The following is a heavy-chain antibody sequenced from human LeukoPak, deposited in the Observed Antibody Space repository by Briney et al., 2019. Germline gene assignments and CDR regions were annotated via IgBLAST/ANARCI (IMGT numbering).Heavy chain of an antibody. CDR1: GFTLSSYW. J-gene: IGHJ4*02. V-gene: IGHV3-7*01. CDR2: IKQDGSEK. Sequence: GGSLRLSCAASGFTLSSYWMSWVRQAPGKGLEWVANIKQDGSEKYYVDSLKGRFTISRDNAKNSLYLQMNSLRAEDTAVYYCARDGASPDFWSGQDYWGQGTLVTVSS. D-gene: IGHD3-3*01. CDR3: ARDGASPDFWSGQDY.